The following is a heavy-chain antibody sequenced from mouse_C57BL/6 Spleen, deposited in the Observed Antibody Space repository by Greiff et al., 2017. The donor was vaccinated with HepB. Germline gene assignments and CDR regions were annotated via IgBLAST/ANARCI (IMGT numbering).Heavy chain of an antibody. J-gene: IGHJ4*01. Sequence: QVQLQQPGAELVKPGASVKLSCKASGYTFTSYWMHWVKQRPGQGLEWIGMIHPNSGSTNYNEKFKSKATMTVDKSSSTAYMQLSSLTSEDSAVYYCAREGNYGSYAMDYWGQGTSVTGSS. D-gene: IGHD2-1*01. V-gene: IGHV1-64*01. CDR1: GYTFTSYW. CDR3: AREGNYGSYAMDY. CDR2: IHPNSGST.